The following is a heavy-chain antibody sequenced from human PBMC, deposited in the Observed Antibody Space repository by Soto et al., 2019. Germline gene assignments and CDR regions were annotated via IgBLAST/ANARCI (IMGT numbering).Heavy chain of an antibody. CDR2: IYYSGST. CDR1: GGSISSYY. CDR3: ARQLVRGVFNWFDP. V-gene: IGHV4-59*08. D-gene: IGHD3-10*01. Sequence: SETLSLTCTVSGGSISSYYWSWIRQPPGKGLEWIGYIYYSGSTNYNPSLKSRVTISVDASKNQFSLKLSSVTAADTAVYYCARQLVRGVFNWFDPWGQGTLVTV. J-gene: IGHJ5*02.